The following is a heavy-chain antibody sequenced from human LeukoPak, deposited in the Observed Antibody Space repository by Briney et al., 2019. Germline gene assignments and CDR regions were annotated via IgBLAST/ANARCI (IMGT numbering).Heavy chain of an antibody. J-gene: IGHJ4*02. D-gene: IGHD3-3*01. Sequence: PGGSLRLSCAASGFTFSGYWMSWVRQAPGKGLEWVANIKQDGSEKYYVDSVKGRFTIYRDNAKNSLYLQKNSPRVEDTAVYYCASTNFWSGYPFDYWGQGTLVTVSS. CDR3: ASTNFWSGYPFDY. CDR2: IKQDGSEK. V-gene: IGHV3-7*01. CDR1: GFTFSGYW.